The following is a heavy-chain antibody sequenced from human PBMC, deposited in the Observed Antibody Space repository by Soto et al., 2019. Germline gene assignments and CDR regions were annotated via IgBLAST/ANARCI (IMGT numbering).Heavy chain of an antibody. J-gene: IGHJ6*02. V-gene: IGHV3-30*18. CDR3: AKDMGVADYYGMDV. CDR2: ISYDGSNK. CDR1: GFTFSSYG. Sequence: GGSLRLSCAASGFTFSSYGMHWVRQAPGKGLEWVAVISYDGSNKYYADSVKGRFTISRDNSKNTLYLQMNSLRAEDTAVYYCAKDMGVADYYGMDVWGQGTTVTVSS. D-gene: IGHD6-19*01.